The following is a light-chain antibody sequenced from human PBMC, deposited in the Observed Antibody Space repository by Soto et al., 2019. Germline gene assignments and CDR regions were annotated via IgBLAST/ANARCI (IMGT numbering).Light chain of an antibody. Sequence: DIQMTQSPPTLSASVGDRVTITCRASRSISNWLAWYQQKPGKAPKVLIYKASTLESGVPSRFSGSGSGTEFTLTISSLQPDDFATYYCQHYNSYSEAFGQGTKVDIK. CDR2: KAS. V-gene: IGKV1-5*03. CDR1: RSISNW. J-gene: IGKJ1*01. CDR3: QHYNSYSEA.